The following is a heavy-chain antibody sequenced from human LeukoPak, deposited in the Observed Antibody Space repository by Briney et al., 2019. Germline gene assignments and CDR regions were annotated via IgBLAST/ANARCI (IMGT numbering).Heavy chain of an antibody. Sequence: SETLSLTCTVSGGSISGSYWSWIRQPPGKGLEWIAYMYNSGSTNYNPSLKSRVTISIDTSKNQFSLKLSSLTAADAAIYNCARGIESYGDYGYWGQGILVTVSS. CDR2: MYNSGST. D-gene: IGHD4-17*01. CDR1: GGSISGSY. V-gene: IGHV4-59*01. J-gene: IGHJ4*02. CDR3: ARGIESYGDYGY.